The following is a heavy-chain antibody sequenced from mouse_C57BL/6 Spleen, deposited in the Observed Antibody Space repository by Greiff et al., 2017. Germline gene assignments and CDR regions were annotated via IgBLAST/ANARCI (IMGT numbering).Heavy chain of an antibody. Sequence: VQLQQPGAELVRPGTSVKLSCKASGYTFTSYWMHWVKQRPGQGLEWIGVIDPSDSYTNYNQKFKGKATLTVDPSSSTAYMQLSSLTSEDSAVYYCARKGGEYDYDGGGFGYWGQGTTLTVSS. J-gene: IGHJ2*01. D-gene: IGHD2-4*01. CDR3: ARKGGEYDYDGGGFGY. V-gene: IGHV1-59*01. CDR2: IDPSDSYT. CDR1: GYTFTSYW.